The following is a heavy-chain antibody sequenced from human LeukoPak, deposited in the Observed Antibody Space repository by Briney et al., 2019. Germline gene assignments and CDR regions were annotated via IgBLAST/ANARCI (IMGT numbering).Heavy chain of an antibody. CDR2: INHSGST. Sequence: SETLSLTCAVYGGSFSSYYWSWIRQPPGKGLEWIGEINHSGSTNYNPSLKSRVTISVDTSKNQFSLKLSSVTAADTAVYYCARARFIVVVPAAIDIDAFDIWGQGTMVTVSS. D-gene: IGHD2-2*01. J-gene: IGHJ3*02. CDR3: ARARFIVVVPAAIDIDAFDI. V-gene: IGHV4-34*01. CDR1: GGSFSSYY.